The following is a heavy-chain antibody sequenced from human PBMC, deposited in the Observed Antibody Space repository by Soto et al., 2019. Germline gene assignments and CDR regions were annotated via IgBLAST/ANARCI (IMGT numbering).Heavy chain of an antibody. V-gene: IGHV1-8*01. CDR1: GYTFTSYD. Sequence: QVQLVQSGAEVKKPGASVKVSCKASGYTFTSYDINWVRQATGQGLEWMGWMNPNSGNTGYAQKFQGRVTMTRNTSISTAYRELSRLRSEDTAVYYCARAGDSGYDYGEGGYYGMDVWGQGTTVTVSS. CDR3: ARAGDSGYDYGEGGYYGMDV. D-gene: IGHD5-12*01. J-gene: IGHJ6*02. CDR2: MNPNSGNT.